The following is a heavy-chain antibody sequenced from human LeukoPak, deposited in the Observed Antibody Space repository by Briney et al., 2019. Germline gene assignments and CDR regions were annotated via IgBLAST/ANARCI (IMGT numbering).Heavy chain of an antibody. J-gene: IGHJ6*02. D-gene: IGHD2-8*01. Sequence: GGSLRLSCAASGFTFSSYWLSWVRQAPGKGLEWVGRIKSKTDGGTTDYAAPVKGRFTISRDDSKNTLYLQMNSLKTEDTAVYYCTTGPLVLMVYAIADYGMDVWGQGTTVTVSS. CDR3: TTGPLVLMVYAIADYGMDV. CDR1: GFTFSSYW. V-gene: IGHV3-15*01. CDR2: IKSKTDGGTT.